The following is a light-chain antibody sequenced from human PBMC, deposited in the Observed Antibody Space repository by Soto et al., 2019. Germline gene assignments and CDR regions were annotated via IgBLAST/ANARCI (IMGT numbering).Light chain of an antibody. V-gene: IGKV4-1*01. Sequence: DIVMTQSPDSLAVSLGERATINCKSSQSVFYSSNNKNYLAWYQQKPGQPPKLLIYWASTRESGVPDRFSGSGSGTDFTITISSLXAEDVAXYYCQQYYITPLTFGPGTKVDLK. CDR1: QSVFYSSNNKNY. CDR3: QQYYITPLT. CDR2: WAS. J-gene: IGKJ3*01.